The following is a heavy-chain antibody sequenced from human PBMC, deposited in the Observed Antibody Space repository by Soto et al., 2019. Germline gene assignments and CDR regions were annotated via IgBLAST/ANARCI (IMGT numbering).Heavy chain of an antibody. Sequence: SETLSLTCTVSGGSISSGDYYWSWIRQPPGKGLEWIGYIYYSGSTYYNPSLKSRVTISVDTSKNQFSLKLSSVTAADTAVYYCARARGMAGTGEVLKDWGQGTLVTVSS. CDR2: IYYSGST. D-gene: IGHD6-19*01. J-gene: IGHJ4*02. V-gene: IGHV4-30-4*01. CDR3: ARARGMAGTGEVLKD. CDR1: GGSISSGDYY.